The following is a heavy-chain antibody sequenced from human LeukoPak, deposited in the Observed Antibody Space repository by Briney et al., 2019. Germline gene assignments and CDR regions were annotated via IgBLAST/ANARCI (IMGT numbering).Heavy chain of an antibody. V-gene: IGHV4-39*01. CDR1: GGSITRSTDY. CDR3: ARHDRGGLDAFDI. Sequence: SETLSLTCTVSGGSITRSTDYWGWIRQPPGKGLERIGSINYSGITYYNPSLKSRVTKSVDTSKNQFSLNLNSVTAADTAVYYCARHDRGGLDAFDIWGQGTMVTVFS. D-gene: IGHD3-16*01. J-gene: IGHJ3*02. CDR2: INYSGIT.